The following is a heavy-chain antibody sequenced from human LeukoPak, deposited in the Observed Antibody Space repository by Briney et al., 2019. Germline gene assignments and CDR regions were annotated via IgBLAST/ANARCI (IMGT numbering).Heavy chain of an antibody. CDR1: GGTFSTYA. V-gene: IGHV1-69*13. CDR2: FIPILGTA. CDR3: ASNTNYYENTGHYVLDS. Sequence: SVKVSCKASGGTFSTYAISWLRRPPGQGLEWMGGFIPILGTANYAQEFKGRVTITADEFTGTAYMEMSSLRSEDTAVFYCASNTNYYENTGHYVLDSWGQGTLVTVSS. J-gene: IGHJ5*01. D-gene: IGHD3-22*01.